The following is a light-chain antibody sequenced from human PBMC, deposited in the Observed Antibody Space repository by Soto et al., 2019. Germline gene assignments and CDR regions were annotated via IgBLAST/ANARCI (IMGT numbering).Light chain of an antibody. Sequence: DIQMTQSPSTLSAYVGERVTITCRASQSISPWLAWYQKKPGKAPNLLIYRASNMQTGVPSRFSGSGYGTEFTLTINGLQADDFATYYCQPYRSRPYTFGQATKLAIE. J-gene: IGKJ2*01. CDR2: RAS. CDR3: QPYRSRPYT. V-gene: IGKV1-5*03. CDR1: QSISPW.